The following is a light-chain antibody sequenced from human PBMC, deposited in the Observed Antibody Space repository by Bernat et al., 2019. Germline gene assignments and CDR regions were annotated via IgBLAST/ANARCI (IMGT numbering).Light chain of an antibody. CDR2: GAS. Sequence: EIVLTQSPGTLSLSPGERATLSCRASQSIIGSYLAWYQQKPGQAPRLLIYGASSRATGIPDRFSGSGSGTDFTLTISILEPEDFAVYYCQQYDNTPPAYTFGQGTKLEIK. CDR1: QSIIGSY. J-gene: IGKJ2*01. V-gene: IGKV3-20*01. CDR3: QQYDNTPPAYT.